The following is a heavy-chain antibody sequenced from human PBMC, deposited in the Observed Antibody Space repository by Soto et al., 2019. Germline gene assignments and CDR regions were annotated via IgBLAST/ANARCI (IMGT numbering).Heavy chain of an antibody. V-gene: IGHV3-23*01. D-gene: IGHD4-17*01. Sequence: PGGSLRLSCAASGFAFSTYAMNWVRQIPGKGLEWVASISDSGSKTYYADSVKGRVTIYRDNSVNTVSLQMNNLRAEDTAVYYCVKKKGPTDSDLQYFFDSWGQGRLVTVSS. CDR1: GFAFSTYA. J-gene: IGHJ4*02. CDR2: ISDSGSKT. CDR3: VKKKGPTDSDLQYFFDS.